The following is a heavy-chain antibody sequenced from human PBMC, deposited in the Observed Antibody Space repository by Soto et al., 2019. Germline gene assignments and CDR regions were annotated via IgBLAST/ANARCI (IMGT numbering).Heavy chain of an antibody. CDR1: GFTFSSYA. Sequence: GGSLRLSCAASGFTFSSYAMSWVRQAPGKGLEWASAISGSGGSTYYADSVKGRFTISRDNSKNTLYLQMNSLRAEDTAVYYCATQISDFWSGYYFDYWGQGTLVTVSS. V-gene: IGHV3-23*01. CDR2: ISGSGGST. J-gene: IGHJ4*02. CDR3: ATQISDFWSGYYFDY. D-gene: IGHD3-3*01.